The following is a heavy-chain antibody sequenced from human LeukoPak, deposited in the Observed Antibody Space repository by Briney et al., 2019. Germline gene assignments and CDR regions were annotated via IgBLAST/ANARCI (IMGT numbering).Heavy chain of an antibody. D-gene: IGHD2-2*01. V-gene: IGHV3-21*01. J-gene: IGHJ4*02. CDR3: AKPPVPYCISTSCYSGAFDF. Sequence: PGGSLRLSCAASGFTFSSYSMNWVRQAPGKGLEWVSSISSSSSYIYYADSVKGRFTISRDNSKNTLYLQMNSLRAEDTAVYCCAKPPVPYCISTSCYSGAFDFWGQGTLVTVSS. CDR1: GFTFSSYS. CDR2: ISSSSSYI.